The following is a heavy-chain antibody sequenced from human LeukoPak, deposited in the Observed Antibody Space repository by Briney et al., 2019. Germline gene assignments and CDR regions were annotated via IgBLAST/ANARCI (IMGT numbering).Heavy chain of an antibody. CDR3: ARGLDDYIWGSYRYTRTIPFDY. Sequence: PSETLSLTCAVYGGSFSGYYWSWIRQPPGKGLGWIGEINHSGSTNYNPSLKSRVTISVDTSKNQFSLKLSSVTAADTAVYYCARGLDDYIWGSYRYTRTIPFDYWGQGTLVTVSA. V-gene: IGHV4-34*01. D-gene: IGHD3-16*02. J-gene: IGHJ4*02. CDR2: INHSGST. CDR1: GGSFSGYY.